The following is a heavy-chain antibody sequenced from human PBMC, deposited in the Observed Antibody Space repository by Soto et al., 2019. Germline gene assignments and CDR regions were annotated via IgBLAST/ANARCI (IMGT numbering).Heavy chain of an antibody. CDR1: GYTFTSYD. CDR2: MNPNSGNA. V-gene: IGHV1-8*01. J-gene: IGHJ6*03. D-gene: IGHD5-12*01. Sequence: GASVKVSCKASGYTFTSYDINCARQATGQGLEWMGWMNPNSGNAGYAQKFQGRVTMTRNTSISTAYMELSSLRSEDTAVYYCARGHSGYDYGYYYYYMDVWGKGTTVTV. CDR3: ARGHSGYDYGYYYYYMDV.